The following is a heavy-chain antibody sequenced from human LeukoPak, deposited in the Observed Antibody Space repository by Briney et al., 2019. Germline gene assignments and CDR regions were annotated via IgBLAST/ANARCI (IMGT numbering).Heavy chain of an antibody. CDR3: AKAPWLSHFFDS. CDR1: GYTFTGYY. J-gene: IGHJ4*02. V-gene: IGHV1-2*02. Sequence: ASVKVSCKASGYTFTGYYMHWVRQAPGQGLEWMGWINPNSGGTNYAQKFQGRVTMTRDTSISTAYMELSRLRSDDTAVYYCAKAPWLSHFFDSWGQGTLVTVAS. D-gene: IGHD5-24*01. CDR2: INPNSGGT.